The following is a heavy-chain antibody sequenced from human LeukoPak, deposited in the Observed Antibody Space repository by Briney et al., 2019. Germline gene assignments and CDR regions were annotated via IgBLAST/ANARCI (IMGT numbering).Heavy chain of an antibody. CDR3: ARSPTTVTNYYYGMDV. D-gene: IGHD4-17*01. V-gene: IGHV5-51*01. J-gene: IGHJ6*02. Sequence: GESLKISCKGSGYSFTSYWIGWVGQMPGKGLEWMGIIYPGDSDTRYSPSFQGQVTISADKSISTAYLQWSSLKASDTAMYYCARSPTTVTNYYYGMDVWGQGTTVTVSS. CDR2: IYPGDSDT. CDR1: GYSFTSYW.